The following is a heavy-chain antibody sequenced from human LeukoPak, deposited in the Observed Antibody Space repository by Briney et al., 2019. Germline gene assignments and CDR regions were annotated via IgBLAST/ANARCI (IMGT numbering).Heavy chain of an antibody. J-gene: IGHJ6*04. CDR1: GFTFSSYE. D-gene: IGHD3-10*02. CDR3: AELGITMIGGV. V-gene: IGHV3-48*03. Sequence: GGSPRLSCAASGFTFSSYEMNWVRQAPGKGLELVSYISSSGSTIYYADSVKGRFTISRDNAKNSLYLQMNSLRAEDTAVYYCAELGITMIGGVWGKGTTVTISS. CDR2: ISSSGSTI.